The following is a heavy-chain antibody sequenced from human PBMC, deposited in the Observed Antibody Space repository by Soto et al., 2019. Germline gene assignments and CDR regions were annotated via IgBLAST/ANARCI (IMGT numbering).Heavy chain of an antibody. CDR3: ARAQTNSGYEPALFDY. D-gene: IGHD5-12*01. V-gene: IGHV1-69*13. CDR1: GGTFSSYA. J-gene: IGHJ4*02. CDR2: IIPIFGTA. Sequence: ASVTVSCKASGGTFSSYAISWVRQAPGQGLEWMGGIIPIFGTANYAQKFQGRVTITADESTSTAYMELSSLRSEDTAVYYCARAQTNSGYEPALFDYWGQGTLVTVSS.